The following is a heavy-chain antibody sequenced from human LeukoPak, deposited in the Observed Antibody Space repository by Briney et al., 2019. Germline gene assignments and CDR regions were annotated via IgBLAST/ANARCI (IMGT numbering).Heavy chain of an antibody. CDR1: GFTFSSYS. D-gene: IGHD1-26*01. V-gene: IGHV3-21*01. J-gene: IGHJ4*02. CDR2: ISSSSSYI. Sequence: PGRSLRLSCAASGFTFSSYSMNWVRQAPGKGLEWVSSISSSSSYIHYADSVKGRFTISRDNAKNSLYLQMNSLRAEDTAVYYCARDRGGSYAAFDYWGQGTLVTVSS. CDR3: ARDRGGSYAAFDY.